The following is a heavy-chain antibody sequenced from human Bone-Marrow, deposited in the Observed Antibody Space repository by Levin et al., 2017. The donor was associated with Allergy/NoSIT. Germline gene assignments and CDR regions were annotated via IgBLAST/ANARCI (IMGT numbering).Heavy chain of an antibody. CDR1: GFTFSTFS. J-gene: IGHJ4*02. Sequence: GGSLRLSCAGSGFTFSTFSMNWVRQAPGKGLEWISYISRDSGAIDYADSVRGRFTISRDNAKNSLFLQMNSLRDEDTAVYYCVRDKNWAFDYWGQGTLVTVSS. D-gene: IGHD7-27*01. CDR2: ISRDSGAI. CDR3: VRDKNWAFDY. V-gene: IGHV3-48*02.